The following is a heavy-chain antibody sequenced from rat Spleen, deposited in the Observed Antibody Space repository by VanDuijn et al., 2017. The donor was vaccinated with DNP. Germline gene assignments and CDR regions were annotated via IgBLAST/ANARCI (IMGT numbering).Heavy chain of an antibody. J-gene: IGHJ2*01. V-gene: IGHV5-31*01. D-gene: IGHD1-9*01. Sequence: EVQLVESGGGPVQPGRSLKLSCVASGFIFSNYWMTWIRQAPGKGLEWVASISSTGDNTYYSDSVKGRFSLSRDNAKSTLYLQMNSLRSEDTATYYCTRDMPYYGYKRGFSFDYWGQGVMVTVSS. CDR2: ISSTGDNT. CDR3: TRDMPYYGYKRGFSFDY. CDR1: GFIFSNYW.